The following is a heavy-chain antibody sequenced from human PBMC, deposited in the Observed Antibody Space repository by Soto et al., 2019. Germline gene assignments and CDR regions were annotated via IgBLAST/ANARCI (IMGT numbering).Heavy chain of an antibody. CDR2: IYYSGST. Sequence: QVQLQESGPGLVKPSQTLSLTCTVSGGSISSGDYYWSWIRQPPGKGLEWIGYIYYSGSTYYNQSLKSRVTLSVDTSTNQFSLKLSSVTAADTAVYYCASNSYGYICYDYWGQGTLVTVSS. V-gene: IGHV4-30-4*01. CDR3: ASNSYGYICYDY. CDR1: GGSISSGDYY. D-gene: IGHD5-18*01. J-gene: IGHJ4*02.